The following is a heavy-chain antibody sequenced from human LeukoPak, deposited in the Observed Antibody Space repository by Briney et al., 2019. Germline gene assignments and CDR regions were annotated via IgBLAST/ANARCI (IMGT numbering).Heavy chain of an antibody. CDR3: VEGYGHFEY. Sequence: GGSLRLSCAASGFTFSSYAMSWVRQAPGKGLEWVANIKKDGSQKYYVDSVKGRFTISRDNTKNSVFLQMDSLRADDTAVYYCVEGYGHFEYWGQGTLVTVSS. V-gene: IGHV3-7*03. CDR1: GFTFSSYA. D-gene: IGHD6-13*01. CDR2: IKKDGSQK. J-gene: IGHJ4*02.